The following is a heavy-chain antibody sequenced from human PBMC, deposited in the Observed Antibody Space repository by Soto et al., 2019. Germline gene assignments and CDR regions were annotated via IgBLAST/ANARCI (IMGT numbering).Heavy chain of an antibody. J-gene: IGHJ6*02. CDR3: ARDKDRQQLGGNYYYILDV. CDR2: IMPIFRTP. Sequence: QVQLEQSGAEVKKPGSSVKVSCKASGGTFSNSAISWVRQAPGQGLEWMGGIMPIFRTPDYAQKFQGRVTVTADESTSTAYMELSGLRSDDTAVYYCARDKDRQQLGGNYYYILDVWGQRTTVTVSS. D-gene: IGHD3-3*02. V-gene: IGHV1-69*12. CDR1: GGTFSNSA.